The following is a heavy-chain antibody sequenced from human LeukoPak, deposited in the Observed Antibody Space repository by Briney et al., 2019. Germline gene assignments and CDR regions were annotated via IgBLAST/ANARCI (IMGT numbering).Heavy chain of an antibody. CDR2: ISYDGSNK. V-gene: IGHV3-30*18. CDR1: GFTFFSYS. D-gene: IGHD1-26*01. J-gene: IGHJ4*02. CDR3: AKGPVSGSRSPLDY. Sequence: GGSLRLSCAASGFTFFSYSMHWVRQAPGKGLEWVAGISYDGSNKYYVDSVKGRFTISRDNSKNTLYLEMISLRIEDTAVYYCAKGPVSGSRSPLDYWGQGTLVTVSS.